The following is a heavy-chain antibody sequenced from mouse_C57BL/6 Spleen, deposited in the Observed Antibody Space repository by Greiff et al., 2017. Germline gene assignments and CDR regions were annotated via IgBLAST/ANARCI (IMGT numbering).Heavy chain of an antibody. CDR3: AREEALITSYYFDY. D-gene: IGHD1-1*01. Sequence: QVQLQQSGPGLVQPSQSLSITCTVSGFSLTSYGVHWVRQSPGKGLEWLGVIWSGGSTAYNAAFISRLSISKDNSRSQVFFKMNSLQADDTAIYYCAREEALITSYYFDYWGQGTTLTVSS. CDR1: GFSLTSYG. V-gene: IGHV2-2*01. J-gene: IGHJ2*01. CDR2: IWSGGST.